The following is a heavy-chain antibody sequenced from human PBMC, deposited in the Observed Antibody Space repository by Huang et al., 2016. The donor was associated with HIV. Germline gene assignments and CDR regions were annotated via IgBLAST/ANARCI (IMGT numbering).Heavy chain of an antibody. CDR1: GGSFTGNY. D-gene: IGHD3-9*01. CDR2: INDVVAT. V-gene: IGHV4-34*01. J-gene: IGHJ6*02. Sequence: QMQLQQRGAGLLKPSETLSLTCDVHGGSFTGNYLAWFRQSPGKGLEWLGEINDVVATNYNPSLKGRLTISLDKSQRQLSLNLRSVTAADTGVYYCARQRTILDWLLGMDVWGQGTTVIVSS. CDR3: ARQRTILDWLLGMDV.